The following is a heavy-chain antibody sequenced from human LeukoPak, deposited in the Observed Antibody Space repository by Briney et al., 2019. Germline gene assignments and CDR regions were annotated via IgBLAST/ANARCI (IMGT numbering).Heavy chain of an antibody. J-gene: IGHJ4*02. D-gene: IGHD3-22*01. CDR2: ISWNSGSI. V-gene: IGHV3-9*01. Sequence: SLRLSCAASGFTFSSYGMHWVRQAPGKGLEWVSCISWNSGSIGYADSVKGRFTISRDNAKNSLYLQMNSLRAEDTALYYCALSGDDSSGYYLPLDYWGQGTLVTVSS. CDR1: GFTFSSYG. CDR3: ALSGDDSSGYYLPLDY.